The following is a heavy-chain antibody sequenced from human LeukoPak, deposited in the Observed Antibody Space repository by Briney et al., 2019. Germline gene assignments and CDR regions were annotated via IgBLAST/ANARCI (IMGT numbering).Heavy chain of an antibody. Sequence: GGSLRLSCAVSGFTFSDYGMHWVRQAPGKGLEWVSYISSSSSNINYGDSVKGRFTISRDNAKNSLYLQMNSLRAEDTAVYYCARVDVSSGWVDAFDSWGQGTMVTVSS. J-gene: IGHJ3*02. V-gene: IGHV3-48*01. CDR1: GFTFSDYG. CDR3: ARVDVSSGWVDAFDS. CDR2: ISSSSSNI. D-gene: IGHD6-19*01.